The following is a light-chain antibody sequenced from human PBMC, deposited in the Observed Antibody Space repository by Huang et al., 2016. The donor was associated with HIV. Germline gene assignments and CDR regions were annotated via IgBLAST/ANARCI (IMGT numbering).Light chain of an antibody. J-gene: IGKJ5*01. V-gene: IGKV1-9*01. CDR2: AAS. CDR1: QDITNY. CDR3: QQLNSYPIT. Sequence: IQLTQSPSSLSLLIGDRVTITCRASQDITNYLAWYQQKPRQPPRVRIYAASALPGGVPSRFSGSGSGRNFTLNINNLQPEDFGTYYCQQLNSYPITFGQGTRLEIK.